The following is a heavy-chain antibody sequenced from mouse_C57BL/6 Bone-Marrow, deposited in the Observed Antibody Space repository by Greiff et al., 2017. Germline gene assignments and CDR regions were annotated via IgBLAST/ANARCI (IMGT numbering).Heavy chain of an antibody. D-gene: IGHD4-1*01. Sequence: QVHLQQPGAELVKPGASVKLSCKASGYTFTSYWMHWVKQRPGRGLEWIGRIDPNSGGTKYNEKFKSKATLTVDKPSSTAYMQLSSLTSEDSAVYYCARSAGTPYYYAMDYWGQGTSVTVSS. V-gene: IGHV1-72*01. CDR3: ARSAGTPYYYAMDY. J-gene: IGHJ4*01. CDR1: GYTFTSYW. CDR2: IDPNSGGT.